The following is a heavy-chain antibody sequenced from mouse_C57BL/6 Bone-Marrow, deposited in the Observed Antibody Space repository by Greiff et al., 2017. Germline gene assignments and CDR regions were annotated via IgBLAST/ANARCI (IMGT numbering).Heavy chain of an antibody. CDR3: AMIHFDY. V-gene: IGHV5-4*01. Sequence: GFTFSSYAMSWVRQTPEKRLEWVATISDGGSYTYYPDNEKGRFTISRDNAKNNLYLQMSHLRAEDTAMYYCAMIHFDYWGQGTTLTVSS. CDR2: ISDGGSYT. CDR1: GFTFSSYA. J-gene: IGHJ2*01.